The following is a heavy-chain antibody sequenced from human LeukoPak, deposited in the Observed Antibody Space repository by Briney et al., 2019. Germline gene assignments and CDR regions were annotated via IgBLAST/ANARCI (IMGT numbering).Heavy chain of an antibody. CDR2: MNPNSGNT. J-gene: IGHJ6*02. Sequence: ASVKVSCMASGYTFPSYDINWVRQATGQGLEWMGWMNPNSGNTGYVQKFQGRVTMTRDASISTAYMELSSLRSEDTAVYYCARGSGDLLPITFGGAFVSGMDVWGQGTTVTVSS. V-gene: IGHV1-8*01. CDR1: GYTFPSYD. CDR3: ARGSGDLLPITFGGAFVSGMDV. D-gene: IGHD3-16*02.